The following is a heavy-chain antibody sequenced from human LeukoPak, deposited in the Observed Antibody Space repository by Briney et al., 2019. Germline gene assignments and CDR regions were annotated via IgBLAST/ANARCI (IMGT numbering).Heavy chain of an antibody. V-gene: IGHV1-69*01. J-gene: IGHJ4*02. CDR2: IIPIFGTA. CDR1: GGTFSSYA. Sequence: SVKVSCKASGGTFSSYAISWVRQAPGQGLEWMGGIIPIFGTANYTQKFQGRVTITADESTSTAYMELSSLRSEDTAVYYCARGGSDYYDSSGFYFDYWGQGTLVTVSS. CDR3: ARGGSDYYDSSGFYFDY. D-gene: IGHD3-22*01.